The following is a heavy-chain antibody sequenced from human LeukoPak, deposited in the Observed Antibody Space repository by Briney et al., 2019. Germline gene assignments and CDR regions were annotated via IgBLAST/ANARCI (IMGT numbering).Heavy chain of an antibody. CDR3: ARGHIVVVVAATQGFDY. CDR2: ISPYTTKT. D-gene: IGHD2-15*01. V-gene: IGHV1-18*01. Sequence: GASVKVSCKASGYTFISYGITWVRQAPGQGLEWMGWISPYTTKTNYAQSLQGRVTMTTDTSTSTAYMELRSLRSDDTAVYYCARGHIVVVVAATQGFDYWGQGTLVTVSS. CDR1: GYTFISYG. J-gene: IGHJ4*02.